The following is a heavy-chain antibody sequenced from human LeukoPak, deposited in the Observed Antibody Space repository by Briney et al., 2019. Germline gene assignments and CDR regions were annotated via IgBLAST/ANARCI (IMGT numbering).Heavy chain of an antibody. V-gene: IGHV4-38-2*01. CDR3: AIRIVPLNDDRWGFIGDY. J-gene: IGHJ4*02. CDR1: GFPISSGYH. Sequence: PSETLSLTCVVSGFPISSGYHWGWIRQPPEKGLEWIGSIYHSGTTYDNPSLKSRVTTFLEKSKNQFSLKMSSVTAADTAMYYCAIRIVPLNDDRWGFIGDYWGQGILVTVSS. D-gene: IGHD1-26*01. CDR2: IYHSGTT.